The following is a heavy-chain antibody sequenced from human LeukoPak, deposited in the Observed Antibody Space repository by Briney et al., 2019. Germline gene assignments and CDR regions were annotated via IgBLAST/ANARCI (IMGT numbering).Heavy chain of an antibody. CDR2: ISYDGSNK. V-gene: IGHV3-30-3*01. Sequence: PGGSLRLFCAASGFTFSNYAMHWVRQAPGKGLEWVAVISYDGSNKYYADSVKGRFTISRDNSKNTLYLQMNSLRAEDTAVYYCPREAYSSTAFDSWGQGTLVTVSS. J-gene: IGHJ4*02. CDR3: PREAYSSTAFDS. D-gene: IGHD6-19*01. CDR1: GFTFSNYA.